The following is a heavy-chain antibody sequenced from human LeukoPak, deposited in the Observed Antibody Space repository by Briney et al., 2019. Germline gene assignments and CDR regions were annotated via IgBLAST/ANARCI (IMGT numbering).Heavy chain of an antibody. D-gene: IGHD4-17*01. CDR2: ININTGNP. CDR1: GYSFTSYG. Sequence: ASVKISCKASGYSFTSYGLNWVRQAPGQGLEWMGWININTGNPTYAQGFTGRFAFSLDTSVSTAYLQISSLKAEDTAVYYCARGSIGLMTTMTDWGQGTLVTVSS. V-gene: IGHV7-4-1*02. J-gene: IGHJ4*02. CDR3: ARGSIGLMTTMTD.